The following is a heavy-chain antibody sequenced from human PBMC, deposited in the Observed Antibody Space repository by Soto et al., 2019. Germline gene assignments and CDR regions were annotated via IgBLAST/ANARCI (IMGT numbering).Heavy chain of an antibody. CDR2: IGTSYGST. D-gene: IGHD3-16*01. J-gene: IGHJ6*02. V-gene: IGHV3-23*01. CDR1: GFAFSSYA. Sequence: PGGSLRLSCAASGFAFSSYAMSWVRQAPGKGLEWVSAIGTSYGSTYYAASVKGRFTISRDNSKNTLFLQMNSLKAEDTAVYYCTRHAGGGDYSYSGMDVWGQGTTVTVSS. CDR3: TRHAGGGDYSYSGMDV.